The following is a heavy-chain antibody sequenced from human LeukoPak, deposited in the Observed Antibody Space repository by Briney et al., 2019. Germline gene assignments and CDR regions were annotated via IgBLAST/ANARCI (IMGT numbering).Heavy chain of an antibody. J-gene: IGHJ4*02. D-gene: IGHD3-22*01. V-gene: IGHV4-59*01. CDR2: IYYSGST. CDR3: ARGTYYYDSSGYSFDY. Sequence: SETLSLTCTVSGGSISSYYWSWIRQPPGKGLEWIGYIYYSGSTNYNPSLKSQVTISVDTSKNQFSLKLSSVTAADTAVYYCARGTYYYDSSGYSFDYWGQGTLVTVSS. CDR1: GGSISSYY.